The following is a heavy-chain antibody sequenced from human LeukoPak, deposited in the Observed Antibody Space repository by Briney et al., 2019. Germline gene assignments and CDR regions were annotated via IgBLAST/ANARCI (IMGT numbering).Heavy chain of an antibody. CDR1: GGSISSGGYY. J-gene: IGHJ4*02. Sequence: SETLSLTCTVSGGSISSGGYYWSWIRQPPGKGLEWIGYIYHSGSTYYNPSLKSRVTISVDRSKNQFSLKLSSVTAADTAVYYCARDHGKQKSIAARPIWWGGVYWGQGTLVTVSS. CDR2: IYHSGST. CDR3: ARDHGKQKSIAARPIWWGGVY. D-gene: IGHD6-6*01. V-gene: IGHV4-30-2*01.